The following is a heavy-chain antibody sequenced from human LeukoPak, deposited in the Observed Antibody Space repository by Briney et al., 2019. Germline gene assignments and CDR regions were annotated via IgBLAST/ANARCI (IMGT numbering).Heavy chain of an antibody. CDR1: GFTFSSYW. D-gene: IGHD5-24*01. J-gene: IGHJ3*02. Sequence: GGSLRLSCAASGFTFSSYWMHWVRQAPGKGLVWVSRINSDGSSTSYADSVKGQFTISRDNAKNTLYLQMNSLRAEDTAVYYCARERRRDGYTGAFDIWGQGTMVTVSS. CDR2: INSDGSST. CDR3: ARERRRDGYTGAFDI. V-gene: IGHV3-74*01.